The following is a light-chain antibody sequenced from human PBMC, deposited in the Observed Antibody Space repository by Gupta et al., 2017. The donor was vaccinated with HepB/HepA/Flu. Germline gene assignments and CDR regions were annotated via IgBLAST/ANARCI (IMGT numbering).Light chain of an antibody. CDR3: QQYNNWPPFT. J-gene: IGKJ3*01. CDR2: GAS. V-gene: IGKV3-15*01. Sequence: EIVMKQSPATLSVSPGERATLSCRASQSVSSNLAWYQQKPGQAPRLLIYGASTRATGIPARFSGSGSGTEFTLTISSLQSEDFAVYYCQQYNNWPPFTFGPGTKVDIK. CDR1: QSVSSN.